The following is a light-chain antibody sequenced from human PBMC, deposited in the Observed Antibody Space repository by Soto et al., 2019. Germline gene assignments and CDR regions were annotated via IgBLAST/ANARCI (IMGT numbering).Light chain of an antibody. CDR2: EVT. CDR1: DDNVGRFYF. V-gene: IGLV2-14*01. Sequence: SALTQPASVSGSPGQSITSSCTGTDDNVGRFYFVSWYQQHPGKAPKLLIYEVTKRPSGVSDRFSDSKSGNTASLTISGLQAEDEGDYYCSSYETTDRRVFGTGTKVTV. J-gene: IGLJ1*01. CDR3: SSYETTDRRV.